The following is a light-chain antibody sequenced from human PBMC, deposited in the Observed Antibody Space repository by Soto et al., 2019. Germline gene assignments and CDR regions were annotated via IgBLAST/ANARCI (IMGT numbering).Light chain of an antibody. CDR2: EVT. V-gene: IGLV2-14*01. J-gene: IGLJ1*01. Sequence: QSVLTQPASVSGSPGQSIAISCTGTSSDVGGYDYVSWYQQHPDKAPKLMIYEVTKRPSGVSNRFSGSKSGNTASLPISGLQPEDEADYYCSSHTSGNTRVFGSGTKVTVL. CDR1: SSDVGGYDY. CDR3: SSHTSGNTRV.